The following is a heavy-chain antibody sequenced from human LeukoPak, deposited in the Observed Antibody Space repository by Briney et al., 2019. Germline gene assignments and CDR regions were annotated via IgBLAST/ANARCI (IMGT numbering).Heavy chain of an antibody. CDR2: TYYRSKWSN. D-gene: IGHD1-26*01. Sequence: SQTLSHTCVISGDSVSSNSAAWNWIRQSPSRGLEWLGRTYYRSKWSNDYAVSVKSRITINPDTSKNQFSLQLNSVTPEDTAVYYCARERSISGSGDTFDIWGQGTMVTVSS. J-gene: IGHJ3*02. CDR3: ARERSISGSGDTFDI. V-gene: IGHV6-1*01. CDR1: GDSVSSNSAA.